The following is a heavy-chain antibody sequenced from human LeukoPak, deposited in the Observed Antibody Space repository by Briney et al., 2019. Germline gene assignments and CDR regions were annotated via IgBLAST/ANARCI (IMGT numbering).Heavy chain of an antibody. V-gene: IGHV3-23*01. Sequence: GGSLRLSCAASGFTFSSYWMHWVRQAPGKGLEWVSSITGGGDTYYVDSVKGRFTVSRDNSKNTLYLQINSLTADDTALYYCAKGKAAGAVDWFDPWGQGTLVTVSS. CDR2: ITGGGDT. J-gene: IGHJ5*02. CDR1: GFTFSSYW. D-gene: IGHD6-13*01. CDR3: AKGKAAGAVDWFDP.